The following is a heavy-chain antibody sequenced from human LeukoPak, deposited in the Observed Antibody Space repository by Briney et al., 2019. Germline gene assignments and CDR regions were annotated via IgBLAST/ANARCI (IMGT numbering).Heavy chain of an antibody. Sequence: GGSLRLSCAASGFTFNNYALAWVRQTPEKGLECVSAISGDGVSPYYVDSVRGRFTISRDNSKNTLYLQMNSLRAEDTAVYYCAKGDKYYDFWSGYRSPDDAFDIWGQGTMVTVSS. J-gene: IGHJ3*02. CDR3: AKGDKYYDFWSGYRSPDDAFDI. CDR2: ISGDGVSP. D-gene: IGHD3-3*01. V-gene: IGHV3-23*01. CDR1: GFTFNNYA.